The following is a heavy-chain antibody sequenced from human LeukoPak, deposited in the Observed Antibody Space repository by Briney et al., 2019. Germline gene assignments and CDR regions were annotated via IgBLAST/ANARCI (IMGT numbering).Heavy chain of an antibody. Sequence: SETLSLTCTVSGGSISSYYWNWIRQPPGKGLEWIGYIYYSGSTNYNPSLKSRVTISVDTSKNQFSLKLSSVTAADTAVYYCARASVTGGHWDFQHWGQGTLVTVSS. V-gene: IGHV4-59*01. CDR1: GGSISSYY. J-gene: IGHJ1*01. CDR2: IYYSGST. CDR3: ARASVTGGHWDFQH. D-gene: IGHD2-21*02.